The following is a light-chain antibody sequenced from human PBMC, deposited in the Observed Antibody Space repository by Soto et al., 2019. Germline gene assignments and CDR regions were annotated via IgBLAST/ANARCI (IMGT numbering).Light chain of an antibody. J-gene: IGLJ1*01. CDR2: LEGSGSY. CDR1: SGHSSYI. V-gene: IGLV4-60*02. CDR3: ETWDSNTYV. Sequence: QLVLTQSSSASDSLGSSVSLTCTLSSGHSSYIIAWHQQQPGKAPRYLMKLEGSGSYNKGSGVPDRFSGSSSGADRYLTISNLQFEDEADYYCETWDSNTYVLGTGTKVTVL.